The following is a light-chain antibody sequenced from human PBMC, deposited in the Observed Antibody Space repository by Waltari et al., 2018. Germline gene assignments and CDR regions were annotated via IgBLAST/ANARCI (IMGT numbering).Light chain of an antibody. Sequence: EVVMTQSPATLSVSPGERVTLSCRASQSVGNDLAWYQQRPGQAPRLLISSASTRAIGIPARCGGSGFGTEFTLTISGMESDDFAVYYCQHYHDWPPGAFGPGTKVD. V-gene: IGKV3-15*01. CDR3: QHYHDWPPGA. J-gene: IGKJ3*01. CDR1: QSVGND. CDR2: SAS.